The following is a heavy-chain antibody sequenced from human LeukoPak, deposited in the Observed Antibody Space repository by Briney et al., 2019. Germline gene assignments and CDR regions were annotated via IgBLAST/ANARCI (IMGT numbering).Heavy chain of an antibody. Sequence: GGSLRLSCAASGFTVSSNYMSWVRQAPGKALEWVVSISAETTSIYYGESLKGRFTLSRDNAKNSMYLQINTLRAEDTALYYCARGSLYAGGWFDAFDVWGQGTWVAVSS. CDR2: ISAETTSI. D-gene: IGHD6-19*01. V-gene: IGHV3-21*06. CDR1: GFTVSSNY. CDR3: ARGSLYAGGWFDAFDV. J-gene: IGHJ3*01.